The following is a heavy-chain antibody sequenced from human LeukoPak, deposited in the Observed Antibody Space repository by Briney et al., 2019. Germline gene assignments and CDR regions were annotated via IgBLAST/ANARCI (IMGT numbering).Heavy chain of an antibody. CDR2: INHSGST. D-gene: IGHD3-22*01. V-gene: IGHV4-39*01. CDR1: GDSISRSTYY. J-gene: IGHJ4*02. Sequence: SETLSLTCTVSGDSISRSTYYWSWIRQPPGKGLEWIGEINHSGSTNYNPSLKSRVTISVDTSKNQFSLKLSSVTAADTAVYYCARHGDSSGYYLQEVYYFDYWGQGTLVTVSS. CDR3: ARHGDSSGYYLQEVYYFDY.